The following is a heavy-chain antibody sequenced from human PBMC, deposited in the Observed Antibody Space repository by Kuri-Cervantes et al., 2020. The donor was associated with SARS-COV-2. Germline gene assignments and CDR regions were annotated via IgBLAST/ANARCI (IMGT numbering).Heavy chain of an antibody. D-gene: IGHD3-22*01. J-gene: IGHJ4*02. CDR2: LTSAGNSA. CDR1: GFTFEDFT. CDR3: ALSSGYYYPNAGFEY. Sequence: ETLSLTCVASGFTFEDFTMHWVRQLPGKGLEWVALLTSAGNSADYLDSVKGRFTISRDNSKNTLYLQMNSLRAEDTAVYYCALSSGYYYPNAGFEYWGQGTLVTVSS. V-gene: IGHV3-43*01.